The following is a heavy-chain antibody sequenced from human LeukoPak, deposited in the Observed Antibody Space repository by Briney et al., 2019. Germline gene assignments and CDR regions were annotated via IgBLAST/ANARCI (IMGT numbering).Heavy chain of an antibody. CDR2: ISYDGSNK. CDR1: GFTFSSYG. V-gene: IGHV3-30*18. CDR3: AKDYYEGWFRELLSTFFDY. Sequence: PVRSLRLSCTASGFTFSSYGMHWVRQAPGKGLEWVAVISYDGSNKYYADSVKGRFTISRDNSKNTLYLQMNSLRAEDTAVYYCAKDYYEGWFRELLSTFFDYWGQGTLVTVSS. J-gene: IGHJ4*02. D-gene: IGHD3-10*01.